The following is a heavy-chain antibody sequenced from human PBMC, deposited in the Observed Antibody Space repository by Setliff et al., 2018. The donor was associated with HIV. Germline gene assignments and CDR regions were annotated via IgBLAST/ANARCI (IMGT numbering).Heavy chain of an antibody. V-gene: IGHV4-4*07. CDR3: ARDSRLSYRKIHDAFDI. CDR1: GGSISSYY. CDR2: IYTSGST. D-gene: IGHD3-16*02. Sequence: LSLTCTVSGGSISSYYWSWIRQPAGKGLEWIGCIYTSGSTNYNPSLKSRVTMSVDTSKNQFSLKLSSVTAADTAVYYCARDSRLSYRKIHDAFDIWGQGTMVTVSS. J-gene: IGHJ3*02.